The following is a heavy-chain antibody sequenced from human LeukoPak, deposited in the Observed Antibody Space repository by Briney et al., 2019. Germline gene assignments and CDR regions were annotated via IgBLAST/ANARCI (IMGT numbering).Heavy chain of an antibody. CDR1: GYTFTGYY. V-gene: IGHV1-2*02. J-gene: IGHJ4*02. D-gene: IGHD6-6*01. CDR2: INPNSGGT. CDR3: ARVRSSGFGYFDY. Sequence: ASVKVSCKASGYTFTGYYMYWVRQAPGHGLEWMGWINPNSGGTNYAQKFQGRVTMTRDTSISTAYMELSRLRSDDTAVYYCARVRSSGFGYFDYWGQGTLVTVSS.